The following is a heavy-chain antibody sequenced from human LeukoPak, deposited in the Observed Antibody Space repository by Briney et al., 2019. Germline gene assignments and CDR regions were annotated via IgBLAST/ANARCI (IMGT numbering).Heavy chain of an antibody. CDR1: GFIFSKSW. J-gene: IGHJ4*02. CDR2: ISSSGSTI. Sequence: GSLRLSCAASGFIFSKSWMSWIRQAPGKGLEWVSYISSSGSTIYYADSVKGRFTISRDNAKNSLYLQMNSLRAEDTAVYYCARDFSQWGVYYFDYWGQGTLVTVSS. D-gene: IGHD3-16*01. CDR3: ARDFSQWGVYYFDY. V-gene: IGHV3-11*01.